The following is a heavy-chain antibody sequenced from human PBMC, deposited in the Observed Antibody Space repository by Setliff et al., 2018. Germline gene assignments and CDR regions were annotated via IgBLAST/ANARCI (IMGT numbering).Heavy chain of an antibody. CDR1: DASIGGSGYY. CDR3: ANSAYLRELDY. CDR2: IYYSGST. J-gene: IGHJ4*02. V-gene: IGHV4-39*06. Sequence: SETLSLTCTVSDASIGGSGYYWGWIRQPPGKGPEWIGNIYYSGSTHYNPSLKSRVTIXXXAXXXXXXXXXXXVTAADAAVYYCANSAYLRELDYWGPGTLVTVSS. D-gene: IGHD1-26*01.